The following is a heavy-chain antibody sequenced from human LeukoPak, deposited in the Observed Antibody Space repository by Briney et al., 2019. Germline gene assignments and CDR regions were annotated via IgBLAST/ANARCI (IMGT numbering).Heavy chain of an antibody. Sequence: SETLSLTCTVAGGSLSSYYWSWIRLPAGKLLEWIGRIYTSGSTNYNPSLKSRVTMSVDTSKNQFSLKLSSVTAADTAVYYCARGKLHYPYNWFDPWGQGTLVTVSS. J-gene: IGHJ5*02. V-gene: IGHV4-4*07. CDR1: GGSLSSYY. CDR2: IYTSGST. CDR3: ARGKLHYPYNWFDP. D-gene: IGHD1-7*01.